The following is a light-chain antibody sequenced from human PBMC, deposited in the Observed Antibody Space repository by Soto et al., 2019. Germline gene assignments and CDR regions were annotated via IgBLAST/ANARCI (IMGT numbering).Light chain of an antibody. CDR3: QQYNNRPRAT. CDR2: RAS. J-gene: IGKJ4*01. CDR1: QSINSN. Sequence: VMTQSPATVSVSPLERATLSFMASQSINSNLAWYQQKPGQAPRLLMFRASIRATGFPARFSGSGSGTEFNITISSLQSEDSAIYYCQQYNNRPRATFGGGSKVDIK. V-gene: IGKV3-15*01.